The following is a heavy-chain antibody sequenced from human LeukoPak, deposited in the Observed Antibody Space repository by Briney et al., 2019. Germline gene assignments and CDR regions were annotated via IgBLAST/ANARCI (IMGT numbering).Heavy chain of an antibody. J-gene: IGHJ3*02. V-gene: IGHV3-48*02. CDR2: ITHTGTTI. CDR1: GFTFSSFS. D-gene: IGHD3-9*01. Sequence: GGSLRLSCAASGFTFSSFSMNWVRPAPGKGLEWLSYITHTGTTIYYADSVKGRFTISRDNGKNSLDLQMNSLRDEDTAIYYCARDRDWAFDIWGQGTVVTVSS. CDR3: ARDRDWAFDI.